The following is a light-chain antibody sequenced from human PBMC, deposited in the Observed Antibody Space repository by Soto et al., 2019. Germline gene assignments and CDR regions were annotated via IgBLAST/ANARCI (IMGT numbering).Light chain of an antibody. CDR2: GAS. Sequence: EIVMTQSPATLSVSPGERATLSCRASQSVSGNLAWYQQKPGQAPRLLIYGASTRATGISVRFSGSGSGTEFTLTISSLQSEDFAVYYCQQYNNWPPWTFGQGTKVEIK. CDR3: QQYNNWPPWT. J-gene: IGKJ1*01. V-gene: IGKV3-15*01. CDR1: QSVSGN.